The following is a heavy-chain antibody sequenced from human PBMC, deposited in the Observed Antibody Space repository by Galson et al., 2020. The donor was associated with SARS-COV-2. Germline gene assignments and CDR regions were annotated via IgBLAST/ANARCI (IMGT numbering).Heavy chain of an antibody. J-gene: IGHJ2*01. CDR3: ARHRGSFSGGHYFDL. Sequence: ASVKVSCKASGYRFSDNYLHWIRQAPGEGLEWMGWINPNSGATFHIQKFDGRVTMSRDMSISTAYIEVNSLTSGDTAVYFCARHRGSFSGGHYFDLWGRGTLVTVSA. V-gene: IGHV1-2*02. CDR2: INPNSGAT. D-gene: IGHD1-26*01. CDR1: GYRFSDNY.